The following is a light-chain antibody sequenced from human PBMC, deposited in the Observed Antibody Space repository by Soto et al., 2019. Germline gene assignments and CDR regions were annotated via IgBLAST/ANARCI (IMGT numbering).Light chain of an antibody. CDR1: SSDVGAYHS. CDR2: DVS. CDR3: TSFTDTGTVI. V-gene: IGLV2-14*03. J-gene: IGLJ2*01. Sequence: QSVLTQSASVSGSPGQSFTISCTGTSSDVGAYHSVSWYQQHPGKAPKLIIFDVSNRPSGVSDRFSGSKSGNTASLTISGLQAEDEADYYCTSFTDTGTVIFGGGTKVTVL.